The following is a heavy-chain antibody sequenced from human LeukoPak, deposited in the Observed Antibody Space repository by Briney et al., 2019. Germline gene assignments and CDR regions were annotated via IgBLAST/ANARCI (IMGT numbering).Heavy chain of an antibody. J-gene: IGHJ4*02. V-gene: IGHV3-9*01. CDR2: ISSNSGRI. D-gene: IGHD5-18*01. CDR3: GKDIAAIFTYFDY. CDR1: GFTFDDYA. Sequence: GGSLRLSCAASGFTFDDYAIHWVRQAPGKGLEWVSGISSNSGRIGYADSVKGRFTISRDNAKNSLYLQMNSLRAEDTALYYCGKDIAAIFTYFDYGGQGTRVTVSS.